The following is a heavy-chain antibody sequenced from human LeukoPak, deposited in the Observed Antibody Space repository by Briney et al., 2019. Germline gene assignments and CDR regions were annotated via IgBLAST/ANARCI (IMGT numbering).Heavy chain of an antibody. D-gene: IGHD3-10*01. V-gene: IGHV4-39*01. J-gene: IGHJ4*02. CDR1: GGAISTGSHS. Sequence: SETLSLTCTVSGGAISTGSHSWGWIRQTPGMGLEWIGTISYSGSTYYNPSLKSRVTMSVDTSNKRVFLSLSSVTSADTAVYYCARRGVGPSRLYYFDYWGQETLVTVSS. CDR3: ARRGVGPSRLYYFDY. CDR2: ISYSGST.